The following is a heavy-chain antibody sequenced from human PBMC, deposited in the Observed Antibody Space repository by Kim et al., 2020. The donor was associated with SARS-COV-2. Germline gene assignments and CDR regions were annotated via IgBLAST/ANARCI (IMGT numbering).Heavy chain of an antibody. J-gene: IGHJ6*01. CDR3: AREGSNEPNYYYYYGMDV. CDR2: IIPILGIA. Sequence: SVKVSCKASGGTFSSYAISWVRQAPGQGLEWMGRIIPILGIANYAQKFQGRVTITADKSTSTAYMELSSLRSEDTAVYYCAREGSNEPNYYYYYGMDVW. CDR1: GGTFSSYA. V-gene: IGHV1-69*04. D-gene: IGHD4-4*01.